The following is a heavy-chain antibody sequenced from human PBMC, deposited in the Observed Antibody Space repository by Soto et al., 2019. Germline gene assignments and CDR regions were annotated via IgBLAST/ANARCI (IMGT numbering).Heavy chain of an antibody. CDR3: ARDKVDIVATIYYYYGMDV. CDR1: GGTFSSYS. D-gene: IGHD5-12*01. Sequence: SVKVSCKASGGTFSSYSIIWVRQAPGQGLYWMGVIIPIFGTANYAQKFQGRVTITADKSTSTDYMELSSLRSEDTAVYYCARDKVDIVATIYYYYGMDVWGQGTTVTDSS. V-gene: IGHV1-69*06. J-gene: IGHJ6*02. CDR2: IIPIFGTA.